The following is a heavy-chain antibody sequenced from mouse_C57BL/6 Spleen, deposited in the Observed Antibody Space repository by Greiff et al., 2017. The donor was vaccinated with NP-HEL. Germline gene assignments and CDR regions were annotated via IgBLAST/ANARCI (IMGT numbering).Heavy chain of an antibody. Sequence: VKLVESEGGLVQPGSSMKLSCTASGFTFSDYYMAWVRQVPEKGLEWVANINYDGSSTYYLDSLKSRFIISRDNAKNILYLQMSSLKSEDTATYYCARGTTVVAHPFAYWGQGTLVTVSA. J-gene: IGHJ3*01. V-gene: IGHV5-16*01. CDR2: INYDGSST. CDR1: GFTFSDYY. D-gene: IGHD1-1*01. CDR3: ARGTTVVAHPFAY.